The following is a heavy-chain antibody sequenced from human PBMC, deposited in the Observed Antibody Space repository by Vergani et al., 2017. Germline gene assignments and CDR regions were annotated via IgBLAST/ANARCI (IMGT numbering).Heavy chain of an antibody. D-gene: IGHD1-26*01. CDR3: ARRGVGATPLDY. Sequence: QVQLVPSGAEVKKPGASVTVSCKASGYTFTSYGISWVRQAPGQGLEWMGWISAYNGNTNYAQKFQGRVTITADESTSTAYMELSSLRSEDTAVYYCARRGVGATPLDYWGQGTLVTVSS. CDR2: ISAYNGNT. CDR1: GYTFTSYG. V-gene: IGHV1-18*01. J-gene: IGHJ4*02.